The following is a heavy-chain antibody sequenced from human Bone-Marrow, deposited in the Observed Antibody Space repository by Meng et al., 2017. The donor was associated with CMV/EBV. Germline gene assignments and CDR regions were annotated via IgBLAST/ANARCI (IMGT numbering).Heavy chain of an antibody. CDR2: TSGTGSYI. J-gene: IGHJ6*02. V-gene: IGHV3-21*01. CDR3: ARDDTQETYYYGMDV. Sequence: ESLKISCAASGFTFSGYSMSWVRQTPGKGLKWVSSTSGTGSYIYYADSVRGRFTISRDNAKNSLFLQMNSLRAEDTAVYYCARDDTQETYYYGMDVWGQGPTVTVSS. CDR1: GFTFSGYS.